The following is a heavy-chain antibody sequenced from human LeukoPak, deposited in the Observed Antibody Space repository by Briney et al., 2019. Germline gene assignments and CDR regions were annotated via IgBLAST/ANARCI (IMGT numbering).Heavy chain of an antibody. J-gene: IGHJ5*02. CDR3: ARHGGGYCRTGSCYLFDP. V-gene: IGHV5-51*01. CDR2: IYPYDADT. Sequence: GESLKIPCKTSGYHFTTYWIGWVRQMPGKGLEWMGVIYPYDADTRYSPSFEGQVTISADKSISTAYLQWNSLKTSDSAMYYCARHGGGYCRTGSCYLFDPWGQGTLVTVSS. D-gene: IGHD2-2*01. CDR1: GYHFTTYW.